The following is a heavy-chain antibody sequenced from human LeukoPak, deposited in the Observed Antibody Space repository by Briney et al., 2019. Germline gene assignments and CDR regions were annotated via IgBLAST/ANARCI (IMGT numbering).Heavy chain of an antibody. V-gene: IGHV4-39*01. CDR3: ARLASSSWYYVDY. CDR2: IYYSGST. D-gene: IGHD6-13*01. Sequence: SETLSLTCTVSGGSISSSSYYWGWIRQPPGKGLEWIGSIYYSGSTYYNPSLKSRVTISVDTSKNQFSLKLSSVTAADTAVYYCARLASSSWYYVDYWGQGTLVTVSS. CDR1: GGSISSSSYY. J-gene: IGHJ4*02.